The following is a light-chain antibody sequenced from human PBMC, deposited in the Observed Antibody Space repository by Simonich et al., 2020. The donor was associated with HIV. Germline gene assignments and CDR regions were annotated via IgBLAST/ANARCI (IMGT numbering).Light chain of an antibody. CDR3: SSYTSSTTPV. Sequence: QSALTQPASVSWSPGQSITISCTGTSSDVGGYNYVSWYQQHPGKAPKLMIYDVSNRHAGVSMRFSGSKSGNTASLTISGLQAEDEADYYCSSYTSSTTPVFGGGTKLTVL. J-gene: IGLJ2*01. CDR1: SSDVGGYNY. CDR2: DVS. V-gene: IGLV2-14*03.